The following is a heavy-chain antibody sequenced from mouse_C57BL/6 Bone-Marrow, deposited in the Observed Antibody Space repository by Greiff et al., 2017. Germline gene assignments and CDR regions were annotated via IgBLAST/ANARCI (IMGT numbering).Heavy chain of an antibody. CDR1: GFTFSSYG. CDR2: ISSGGSYT. J-gene: IGHJ3*01. CDR3: ARHSSYYYGSSYRFAY. V-gene: IGHV5-6*01. Sequence: EVHLVESGGDLVKPGGSLKLSCAASGFTFSSYGMSWVRQTPDKRLEWVATISSGGSYTYYPDSVKGRFTISRDNAKNTLYLQMSSLKSEDTAMYYCARHSSYYYGSSYRFAYWGQGTLVTVSA. D-gene: IGHD1-1*01.